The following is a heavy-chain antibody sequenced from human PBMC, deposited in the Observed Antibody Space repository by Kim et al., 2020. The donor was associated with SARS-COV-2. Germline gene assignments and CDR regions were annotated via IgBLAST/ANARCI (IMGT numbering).Heavy chain of an antibody. CDR2: INEDGSEK. CDR1: GFTFSTYW. Sequence: GGSLRLSCAASGFTFSTYWMMWVRQAPGKGLEWVAYINEDGSEKAHVGSVKGRFTVSRDNAKDSLHLQMNSLRAEDTAVFYCVRALKYCTGNGCRLALVIWGKGTMVTVSS. D-gene: IGHD2-8*02. V-gene: IGHV3-7*01. J-gene: IGHJ3*02. CDR3: VRALKYCTGNGCRLALVI.